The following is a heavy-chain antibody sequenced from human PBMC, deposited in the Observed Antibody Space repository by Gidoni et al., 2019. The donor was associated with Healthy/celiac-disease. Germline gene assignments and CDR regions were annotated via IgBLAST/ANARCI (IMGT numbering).Heavy chain of an antibody. V-gene: IGHV1-46*04. CDR3: ARDRPVPAAIDYYYGMDV. Sequence: QVQLVQSGAEVKKPGASVKVSCKASGYTFTSYYMHWVRQAPGQGLEWMGIINPSGGSTSYAQKLQGRVTMTRDTSTSTVYMELSSLRSEDTAVYYCARDRPVPAAIDYYYGMDVWGQGTTVTVSS. J-gene: IGHJ6*02. CDR2: INPSGGST. D-gene: IGHD2-2*01. CDR1: GYTFTSYY.